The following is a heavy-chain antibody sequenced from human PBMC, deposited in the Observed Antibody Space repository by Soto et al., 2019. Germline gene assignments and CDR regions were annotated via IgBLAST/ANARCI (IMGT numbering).Heavy chain of an antibody. J-gene: IGHJ6*02. D-gene: IGHD2-15*01. CDR3: AKDVHHPVVYSPPGMDV. CDR1: GFTFSSYG. Sequence: QVQLVESGGGVVQPGRSLRLSCAASGFTFSSYGMHWVRQAPDKGLEWVAVISEDGSNKYYADSVKGRFTISRDNSKKALYLQMNSQRAEDTVVYYCAKDVHHPVVYSPPGMDVWGQGTTVTV. CDR2: ISEDGSNK. V-gene: IGHV3-30*18.